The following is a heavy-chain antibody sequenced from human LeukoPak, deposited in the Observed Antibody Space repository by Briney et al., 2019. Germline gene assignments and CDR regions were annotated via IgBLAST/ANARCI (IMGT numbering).Heavy chain of an antibody. CDR2: ISSSGSTI. Sequence: GGSLRLSCAASGFTFSGYEMNWVRQAPGKGLEWVSYISSSGSTIYYADTVKGRFTISRDNAKNSLYLQMNSLRAEDTAVYYCASWFGSYYDSSGYLFAFDIWGQGTMVTVSS. J-gene: IGHJ3*02. V-gene: IGHV3-48*03. CDR3: ASWFGSYYDSSGYLFAFDI. CDR1: GFTFSGYE. D-gene: IGHD3-22*01.